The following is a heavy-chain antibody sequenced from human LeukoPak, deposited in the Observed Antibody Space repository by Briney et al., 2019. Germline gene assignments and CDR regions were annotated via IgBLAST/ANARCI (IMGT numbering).Heavy chain of an antibody. CDR3: ARVDILTGYYYMDV. V-gene: IGHV4-61*02. Sequence: PSQTLSLTCTVSGGSISSCSYYWSWIRQPAGKGLEWIGRIYTSGSTNYNPSLKSRVTISVDASKNQFSLKLSSVTAADTAVYYCARVDILTGYYYMDVWGKGTTVTVSS. D-gene: IGHD3-9*01. CDR1: GGSISSCSYY. J-gene: IGHJ6*03. CDR2: IYTSGST.